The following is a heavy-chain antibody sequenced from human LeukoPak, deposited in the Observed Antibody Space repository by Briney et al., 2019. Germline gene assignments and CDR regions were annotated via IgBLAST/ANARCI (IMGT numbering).Heavy chain of an antibody. D-gene: IGHD1-26*01. CDR3: AMGSPDEPLDY. V-gene: IGHV3-74*01. CDR2: INTDGSST. J-gene: IGHJ4*02. Sequence: GGSLRLSCAASGFTFSSYWMHWVRQAPGKGLVWVSRINTDGSSTSYADSVKGRFTISRDNAKNTLYLQMNSLRAEDTAVYYCAMGSPDEPLDYWGQGTLATVSS. CDR1: GFTFSSYW.